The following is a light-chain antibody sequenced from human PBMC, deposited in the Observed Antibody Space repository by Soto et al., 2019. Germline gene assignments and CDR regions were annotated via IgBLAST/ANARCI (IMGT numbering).Light chain of an antibody. CDR2: DAS. V-gene: IGKV3-11*01. Sequence: EIVLTQSPATLSLSPGERATLSCRASQSISRYLAWYQQKPGQAPRLLIYDASNRATGIPARFSGSGSGTDFTLTISSLELEDFAVYYCQQRSNWPPWTFGQGTKLEIK. J-gene: IGKJ2*02. CDR3: QQRSNWPPWT. CDR1: QSISRY.